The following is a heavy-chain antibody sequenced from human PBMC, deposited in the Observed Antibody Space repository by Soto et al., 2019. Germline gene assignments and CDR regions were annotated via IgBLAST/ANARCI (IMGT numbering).Heavy chain of an antibody. D-gene: IGHD1-1*01. V-gene: IGHV3-21*02. CDR3: ARYDAFKAFDL. CDR2: ISSGSVYI. CDR1: GFTFNSYS. J-gene: IGHJ3*01. Sequence: EVELVESGGGLVKPGGSLRLSCAASGFTFNSYSVNWVRQAPGKGLEWVASISSGSVYIDFADSVKGRFTISRDDVTNAVSLQRDSLRVAYTGIYYCARYDAFKAFDLWGQGTIFTVAS.